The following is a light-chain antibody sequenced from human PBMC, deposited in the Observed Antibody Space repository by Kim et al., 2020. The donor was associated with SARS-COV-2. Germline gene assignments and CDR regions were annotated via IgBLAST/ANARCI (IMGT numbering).Light chain of an antibody. CDR2: GAS. CDR1: QSVTSTY. V-gene: IGKV3-20*01. Sequence: EIVLAQSPGTLFLSPGERATLSCRASQSVTSTYLAWYQQKPGQAPRFLIYGASSRATGIPDRFSGSGSGTDFTLTISRLEPEDFAVYYCQQYVSSPPAWAFGQGTKVDIK. CDR3: QQYVSSPPAWA. J-gene: IGKJ1*01.